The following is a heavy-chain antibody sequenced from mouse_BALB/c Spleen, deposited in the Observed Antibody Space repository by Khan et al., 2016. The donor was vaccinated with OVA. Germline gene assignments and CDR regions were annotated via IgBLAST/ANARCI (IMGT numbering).Heavy chain of an antibody. Sequence: QVQLKQSGAELVRPGASVKLSCKTSGYIFTNYWIHWVKQRSGQGLEWIARIYPGTDNTYYNEKLKDRATLTADKSSSTAYLQLSSLKSEDSAVYVCAREEALYYFDYWGQGTTLTVSS. J-gene: IGHJ2*01. CDR3: AREEALYYFDY. CDR1: GYIFTNYW. CDR2: IYPGTDNT. D-gene: IGHD3-2*02. V-gene: IGHV1-76*01.